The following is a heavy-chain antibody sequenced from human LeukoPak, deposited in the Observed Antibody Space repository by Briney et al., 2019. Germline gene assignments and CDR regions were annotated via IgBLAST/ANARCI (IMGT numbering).Heavy chain of an antibody. Sequence: GGSLRLSCAASGFTFSSYAMSWVRQAPGKGLEWVSAISGSGGSTYYADSVKGRFTSSRDNSENTLYLQMNSLRAEDTAVYYCAKEFLRGDYFGWFDPWGQGTLLTVSS. CDR3: AKEFLRGDYFGWFDP. CDR2: ISGSGGST. J-gene: IGHJ5*02. V-gene: IGHV3-23*01. D-gene: IGHD3-9*01. CDR1: GFTFSSYA.